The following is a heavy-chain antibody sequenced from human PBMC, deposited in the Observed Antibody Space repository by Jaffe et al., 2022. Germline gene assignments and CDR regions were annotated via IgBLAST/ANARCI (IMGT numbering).Heavy chain of an antibody. D-gene: IGHD5-18*01. J-gene: IGHJ4*02. CDR2: IYSGGST. Sequence: EVQLVESGGGLVQPGGSLRLSCAASGFTVSSNYMSWVRQAPGKGLEWVSVIYSGGSTYYADSVKGRFTISRDNSKNTLYLQMNSLRAEDTAVYYCARDSGFGYSYGYVDYWGQGTLVTVSS. CDR3: ARDSGFGYSYGYVDY. CDR1: GFTVSSNY. V-gene: IGHV3-66*02.